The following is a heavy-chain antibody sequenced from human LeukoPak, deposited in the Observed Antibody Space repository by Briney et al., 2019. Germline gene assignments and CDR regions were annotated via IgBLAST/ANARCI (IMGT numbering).Heavy chain of an antibody. Sequence: GASLNISCEASGYRFSNQWIGWVRQMPGKGLECMGIIYPADSDTRYSPSFEGDVSISVDKSITSVCLQWSSLKASDSAIYYCARCGYHYGSGSHFAFDVWGQGTVVSVSS. CDR1: GYRFSNQW. CDR3: ARCGYHYGSGSHFAFDV. J-gene: IGHJ3*01. V-gene: IGHV5-51*01. CDR2: IYPADSDT. D-gene: IGHD3-10*01.